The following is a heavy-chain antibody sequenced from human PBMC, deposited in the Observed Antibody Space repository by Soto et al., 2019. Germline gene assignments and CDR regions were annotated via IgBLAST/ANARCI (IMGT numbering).Heavy chain of an antibody. J-gene: IGHJ4*02. CDR2: ISYDGSNK. Sequence: GGSLRLSCAASGFTFSSYAMHWVRQAPGKGPEWVAVISYDGSNKYYADSVKGRFTISRDNSKNTLYLQMNSLRAEDTAVYYCARDIGAANFDYWGQGTMVTVSS. CDR1: GFTFSSYA. CDR3: ARDIGAANFDY. V-gene: IGHV3-30-3*01. D-gene: IGHD1-26*01.